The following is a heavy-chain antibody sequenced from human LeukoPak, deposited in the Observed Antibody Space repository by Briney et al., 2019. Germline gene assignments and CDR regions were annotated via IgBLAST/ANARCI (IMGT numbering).Heavy chain of an antibody. V-gene: IGHV4-30-4*08. CDR3: ARGKKGVPAATDY. D-gene: IGHD2-2*01. Sequence: KSSETLSLTCTVSGGSISSGDYYWSWIRQPPGKGLEWIGYIYYSGSTYYNPSLKSRVTISVDTSKNQFSLKLSSETAADTAVYYCARGKKGVPAATDYWGQGTLVTVSS. J-gene: IGHJ4*02. CDR2: IYYSGST. CDR1: GGSISSGDYY.